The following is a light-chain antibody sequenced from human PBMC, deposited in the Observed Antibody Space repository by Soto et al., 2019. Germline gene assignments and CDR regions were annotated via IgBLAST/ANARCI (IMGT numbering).Light chain of an antibody. CDR3: QQYANSPYT. J-gene: IGKJ2*01. Sequence: EIVLTQSPGTLSLSPGERATLSCRASQSISSSYLAWYQQKPGQAPRLLIYDTSSRATGIPDRFSGSGSGTDFTLTISRPEPEDFAVYYCQQYANSPYTFGQGTKLEIK. V-gene: IGKV3-20*01. CDR2: DTS. CDR1: QSISSSY.